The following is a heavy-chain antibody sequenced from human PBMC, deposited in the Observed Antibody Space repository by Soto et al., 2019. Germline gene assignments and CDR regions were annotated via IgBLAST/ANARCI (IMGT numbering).Heavy chain of an antibody. V-gene: IGHV1-18*01. J-gene: IGHJ5*02. D-gene: IGHD1-26*01. Sequence: ASVTVSCKASGYTFTSYAMHWVRQAPGQRLEWMGWINAYNGNTNYAQKLQGRVTMTRDTSTSTAYMGLRSLRSDDTAVYYCARDLGSGSYFWFDPWGQGTLVTVSS. CDR1: GYTFTSYA. CDR2: INAYNGNT. CDR3: ARDLGSGSYFWFDP.